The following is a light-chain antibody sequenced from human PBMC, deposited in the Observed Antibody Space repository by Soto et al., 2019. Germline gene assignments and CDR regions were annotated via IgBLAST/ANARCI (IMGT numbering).Light chain of an antibody. J-gene: IGKJ1*01. CDR3: QQYNNWPPWT. V-gene: IGKV3-15*01. CDR1: QSVSSN. CDR2: GAS. Sequence: EIVMTQSPATLSVSPGERATLSCRAGQSVSSNLAWYQQKPGQAPRLLISGASTRATGIPARFSGSGSGTEFTLTITSLQSEDFADYYCQQYNNWPPWTFGQGTKVDIK.